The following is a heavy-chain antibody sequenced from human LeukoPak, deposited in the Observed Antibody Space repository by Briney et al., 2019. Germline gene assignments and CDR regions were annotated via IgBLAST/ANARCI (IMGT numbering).Heavy chain of an antibody. J-gene: IGHJ4*02. V-gene: IGHV4-34*01. CDR2: INHSGST. Sequence: SETLSLTCTVSGGSISSYYWSWIRQPPGKGLEWIGEINHSGSTNYNPSLKSRVTISVDTSKNQFSLKLSSVTAADTAVYYCARLGLWSMVQLFDYWGQGTLVTVSS. CDR1: GGSISSYY. CDR3: ARLGLWSMVQLFDY. D-gene: IGHD2-8*01.